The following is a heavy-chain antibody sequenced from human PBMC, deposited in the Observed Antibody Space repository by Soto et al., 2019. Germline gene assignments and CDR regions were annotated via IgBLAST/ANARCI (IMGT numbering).Heavy chain of an antibody. D-gene: IGHD1-20*01. V-gene: IGHV1-69*13. CDR3: ARPAITGTAGYYYGMDV. Sequence: ASVKVSCKTSGGTFSTFGISWVRQAPGQGLEWMGGIIPFFGTAEYSQKFEDRITITADESTSTAYMELSSLRSEDTAVYYCARPAITGTAGYYYGMDVWGQGTTVTVSS. CDR1: GGTFSTFG. J-gene: IGHJ6*02. CDR2: IIPFFGTA.